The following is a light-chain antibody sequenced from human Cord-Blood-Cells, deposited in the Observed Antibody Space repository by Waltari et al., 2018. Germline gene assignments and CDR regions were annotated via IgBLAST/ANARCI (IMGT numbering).Light chain of an antibody. V-gene: IGLV2-8*01. J-gene: IGLJ2*01. Sequence: QSALTQPPSASGSPGQSVTMSCTGTSSDVGGYNSVSWYQQHPGKAPKLMIYEVSKRPSGFPDRFSGSKSGNTASLTVSGLQAEDEADYYCSSYAGSNNFDVVFGGGTKLTVL. CDR1: SSDVGGYNS. CDR3: SSYAGSNNFDVV. CDR2: EVS.